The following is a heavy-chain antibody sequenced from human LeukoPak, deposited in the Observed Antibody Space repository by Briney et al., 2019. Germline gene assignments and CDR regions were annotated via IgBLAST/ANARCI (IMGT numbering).Heavy chain of an antibody. CDR1: GFTFSSYG. J-gene: IGHJ4*02. D-gene: IGHD6-19*01. V-gene: IGHV3-30*02. Sequence: PGGSLRLSCAASGFTFSSYGMHWVRQAPGKGLEWVTFIRYDGSNKYYADSVKGRFTISRDNSKNTLYLQMNSLRAEDTAVYYCAKYREYSSGWPRVDYWGQGTLVTVSS. CDR2: IRYDGSNK. CDR3: AKYREYSSGWPRVDY.